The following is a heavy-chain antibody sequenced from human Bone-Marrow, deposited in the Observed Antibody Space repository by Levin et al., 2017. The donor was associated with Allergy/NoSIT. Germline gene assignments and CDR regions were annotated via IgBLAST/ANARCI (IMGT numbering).Heavy chain of an antibody. V-gene: IGHV3-30*18. D-gene: IGHD3-10*01. J-gene: IGHJ4*02. CDR1: GFTFSNYG. CDR3: AKGYMVRGAAYYFDY. CDR2: ISYDGSDK. Sequence: GGSLRLSCAASGFTFSNYGMHWVRQAPGKGLEWVAVISYDGSDKYYADSVKGRFTISRDNSKDTLYLQMNSLRAEDTAVYYCAKGYMVRGAAYYFDYWGQGTLVTVSS.